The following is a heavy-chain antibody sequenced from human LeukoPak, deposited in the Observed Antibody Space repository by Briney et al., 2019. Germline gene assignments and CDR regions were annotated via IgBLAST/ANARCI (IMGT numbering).Heavy chain of an antibody. CDR3: ARSTYSGSHLDY. Sequence: GGSLRLSCAASGFSISGFWMHWVRQAPGKGLLWVSRINSDGSSTSSADSVKGRFTISRDNAKNTLYLQMNSLRVEDTSLYYCARSTYSGSHLDYWGQGTLVTVPS. CDR2: INSDGSST. J-gene: IGHJ4*02. D-gene: IGHD1-26*01. CDR1: GFSISGFW. V-gene: IGHV3-74*01.